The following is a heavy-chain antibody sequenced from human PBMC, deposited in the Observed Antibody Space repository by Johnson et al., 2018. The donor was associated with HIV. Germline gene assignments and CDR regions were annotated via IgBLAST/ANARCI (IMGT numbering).Heavy chain of an antibody. CDR3: ARRALHYDVLTDYPVAANAFDI. CDR2: ISSSGTII. J-gene: IGHJ3*02. CDR1: GFIFSDYY. Sequence: QVQLVESGGGLVKARGSLRLSCAASGFIFSDYYMSWIRQAPGKGLEWVSYISSSGTIIYYVDSVKGRFTISRDNAKNSLYLQMNSLTAADTAVYYCARRALHYDVLTDYPVAANAFDIWGQGTMVTVSS. D-gene: IGHD3-9*01. V-gene: IGHV3-11*04.